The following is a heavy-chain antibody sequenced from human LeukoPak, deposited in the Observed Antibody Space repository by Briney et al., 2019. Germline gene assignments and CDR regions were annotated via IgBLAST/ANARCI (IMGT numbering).Heavy chain of an antibody. D-gene: IGHD3-16*01. CDR2: IYYSGST. Sequence: SETLSLTCTVSGGSISSYYWSWIPQPPGKGLEWFGNIYYSGSTNYNPSLKRRVTISVDTSKNQFSLKLSSVTAADTAVYYCARGIEPIGGDPVGMDVWGQGTTVTVSS. J-gene: IGHJ6*02. CDR1: GGSISSYY. V-gene: IGHV4-59*01. CDR3: ARGIEPIGGDPVGMDV.